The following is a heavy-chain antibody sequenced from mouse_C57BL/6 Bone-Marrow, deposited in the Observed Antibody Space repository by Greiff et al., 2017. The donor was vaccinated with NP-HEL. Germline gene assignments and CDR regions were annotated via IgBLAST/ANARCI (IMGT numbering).Heavy chain of an antibody. CDR2: IHPNSGST. V-gene: IGHV1-64*01. J-gene: IGHJ2*01. D-gene: IGHD1-1*01. CDR1: GYTFTSYW. CDR3: ARGHHYGSSYDFDY. Sequence: QVQLQQPGAELVKPGASVKLSCKASGYTFTSYWMHWVKQRPGQGLEWIGMIHPNSGSTNYNEKFKSKATLTVDKSSSTAYMQLSSLTSEDSAVYYCARGHHYGSSYDFDYWGQGTTLTVSS.